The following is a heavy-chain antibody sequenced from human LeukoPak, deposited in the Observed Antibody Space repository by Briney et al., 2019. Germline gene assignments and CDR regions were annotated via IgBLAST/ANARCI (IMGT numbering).Heavy chain of an antibody. J-gene: IGHJ3*02. CDR3: ARERITIFGVVVSASDAFDI. Sequence: SVKVSCKASGGTFSSYAISWVRQAPGQGLEWMGGIIPIFGTANYAQKFQGRVTITADKSTSTAYMELSSLRSEDTAVYYCARERITIFGVVVSASDAFDIWGQGTMVTVSS. CDR1: GGTFSSYA. CDR2: IIPIFGTA. D-gene: IGHD3-3*01. V-gene: IGHV1-69*06.